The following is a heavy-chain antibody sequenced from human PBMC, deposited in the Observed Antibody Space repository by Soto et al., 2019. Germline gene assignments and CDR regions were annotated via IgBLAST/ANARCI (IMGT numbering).Heavy chain of an antibody. CDR3: ARTYSSSWNYLDY. J-gene: IGHJ4*02. CDR2: ISFDGSLK. CDR1: GFTFDSHT. D-gene: IGHD6-13*01. V-gene: IGHV3-30*04. Sequence: QVQLVESGGGVVQPGMSLRLSCTASGFTFDSHTMHWVRQSPGKGLEWVALISFDGSLKYDSDSVKGRFSISRDNSKNTVFLEMNSLRPEDTAVYYCARTYSSSWNYLDYWGQGVQVIVSS.